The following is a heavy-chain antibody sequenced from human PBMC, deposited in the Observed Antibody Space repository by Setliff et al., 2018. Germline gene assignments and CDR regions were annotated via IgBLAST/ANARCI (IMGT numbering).Heavy chain of an antibody. V-gene: IGHV4-61*09. CDR1: GDSINSRTNY. Sequence: SETLSLTCTVSGDSINSRTNYWSWIRQPAGKGPEWIGHIYASWSTNYNPSLKSRATVSVDTSTSQFSLRLTSVTAADSAVYFCARYPRRGNGWYPYYVDVWGQGTLVTVSS. CDR2: IYASWST. J-gene: IGHJ4*01. CDR3: ARYPRRGNGWYPYYVDV. D-gene: IGHD6-19*01.